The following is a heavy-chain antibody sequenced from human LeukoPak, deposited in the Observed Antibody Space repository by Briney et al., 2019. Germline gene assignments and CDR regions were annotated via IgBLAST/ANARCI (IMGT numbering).Heavy chain of an antibody. V-gene: IGHV3-13*01. Sequence: PGGSLRLSCGASGFPFSNYDMHWVRQAPGKGLDWVSAIDTVGNTYYSGSVKGRFTISRENAQNSLFLQINSLRDGDTALYYCIRIRTREHQYGMDVWGQGTTVTVSS. CDR2: IDTVGNT. CDR1: GFPFSNYD. CDR3: IRIRTREHQYGMDV. J-gene: IGHJ6*02. D-gene: IGHD1-26*01.